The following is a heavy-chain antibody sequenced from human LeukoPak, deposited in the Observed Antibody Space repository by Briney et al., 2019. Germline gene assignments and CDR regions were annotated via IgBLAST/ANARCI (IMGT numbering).Heavy chain of an antibody. J-gene: IGHJ4*02. V-gene: IGHV3-21*04. CDR2: ISSSSSYI. CDR1: GFTFSSYS. CDR3: AKDRVLLWFGELLPY. D-gene: IGHD3-10*01. Sequence: PGGSLRLSCAASGFTFSSYSMNWVRQAPGKGLEWVSSISSSSSYIYYADSVKGRFTISRDNSKNTLYLQMNSLRAEDTAVYYCAKDRVLLWFGELLPYWGQGTLVTVSS.